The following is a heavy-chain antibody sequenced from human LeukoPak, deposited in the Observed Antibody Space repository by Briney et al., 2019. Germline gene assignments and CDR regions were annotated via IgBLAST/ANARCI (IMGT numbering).Heavy chain of an antibody. CDR1: GYTFTSYY. V-gene: IGHV1-46*01. CDR3: ARGPLGGAGYYYYGMDV. J-gene: IGHJ6*02. CDR2: INPSGGST. Sequence: ASVKVSCKASGYTFTSYYMHWVRQAPGQGLEWMGIINPSGGSTSYAQKFQGRVTMTRDTSTSTVYMELSSLRSEDTAVYYCARGPLGGAGYYYYGMDVWGQGTTVTVSS.